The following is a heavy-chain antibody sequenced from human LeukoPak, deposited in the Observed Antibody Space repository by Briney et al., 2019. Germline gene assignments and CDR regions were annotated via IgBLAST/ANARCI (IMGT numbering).Heavy chain of an antibody. CDR3: AELGITMIGGV. V-gene: IGHV3-74*01. CDR2: IKSDGST. Sequence: TGGSLRLSCAASGFTFSSYWMHWVRQIPGKGLVWVSRIKSDGSTIYADSVKGRFTISRDNAKNSLYLQMNSLRAEDTAVYYCAELGITMIGGVWGKGTTVTISS. J-gene: IGHJ6*04. CDR1: GFTFSSYW. D-gene: IGHD3-10*02.